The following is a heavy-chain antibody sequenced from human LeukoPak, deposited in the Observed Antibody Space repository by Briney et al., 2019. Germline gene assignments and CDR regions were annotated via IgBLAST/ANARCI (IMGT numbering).Heavy chain of an antibody. D-gene: IGHD6-19*01. V-gene: IGHV1-18*04. J-gene: IGHJ4*02. CDR3: ARDKAVAGTSDY. Sequence: ASVKVSCKASGYTFTSYGISWVRQAPGQGLEWMGGISAYNGNTNYAQKLQGRVTMTTDTSTSTAYMELRSLRSDDTAVYYCARDKAVAGTSDYWGQGTLVTVSS. CDR1: GYTFTSYG. CDR2: ISAYNGNT.